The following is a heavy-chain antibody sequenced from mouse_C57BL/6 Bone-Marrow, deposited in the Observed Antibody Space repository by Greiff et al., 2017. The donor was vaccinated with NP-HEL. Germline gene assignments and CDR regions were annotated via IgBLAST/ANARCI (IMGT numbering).Heavy chain of an antibody. CDR3: ARRWLLRYYYAMDY. CDR1: GYTFPSYW. J-gene: IGHJ4*01. Sequence: QVQLQQPGAELVRPGSSVKLSCKASGYTFPSYWMDLVKQRPGQGLEWIGNIYPSDSETHYNQKFKDKATLTVDKSSSTAYMQLSSLTSEDSAVDYCARRWLLRYYYAMDYWGQGTSVTVSS. V-gene: IGHV1-61*01. CDR2: IYPSDSET. D-gene: IGHD2-3*01.